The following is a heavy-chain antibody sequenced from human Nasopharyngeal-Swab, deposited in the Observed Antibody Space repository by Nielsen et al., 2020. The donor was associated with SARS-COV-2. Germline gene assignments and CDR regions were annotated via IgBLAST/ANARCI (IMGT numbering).Heavy chain of an antibody. D-gene: IGHD4-17*01. Sequence: VSVKVSCKVSGYTLTELSMHWVRQAPGKGLEWMGGFDPEDGETIYAQKFQGRVTMTEDTSTDTAYMELSSLRSEDTAVYYCATAPMTTVTKGWFDPWGQGTLVTVSS. CDR2: FDPEDGET. CDR3: ATAPMTTVTKGWFDP. J-gene: IGHJ5*02. CDR1: GYTLTELS. V-gene: IGHV1-24*01.